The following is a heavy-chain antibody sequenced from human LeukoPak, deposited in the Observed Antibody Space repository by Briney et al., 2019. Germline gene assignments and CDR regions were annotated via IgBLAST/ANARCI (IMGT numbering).Heavy chain of an antibody. CDR1: GGSFSGYY. CDR2: INHSGST. J-gene: IGHJ4*02. V-gene: IGHV4-34*01. Sequence: PSETLSLTCAVYGGSFSGYYWSWIRQPPGKGLEWIGEINHSGSTNYNPSLKSRVAISVDTSENQFSLKLNSVTAADTAVYYCTRTGYSSGYVDYWGQGTLVTVSS. CDR3: TRTGYSSGYVDY. D-gene: IGHD5-18*01.